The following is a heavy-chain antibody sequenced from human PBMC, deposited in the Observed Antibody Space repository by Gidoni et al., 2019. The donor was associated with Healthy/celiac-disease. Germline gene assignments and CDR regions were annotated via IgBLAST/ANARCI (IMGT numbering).Heavy chain of an antibody. CDR3: ARDDPELRGPYYYYYGMDV. Sequence: EVQLVETGGGLIQTGGSLRLYCAAFGFTVSSNYMSWVRQAPGKGLEWVSVIYSGGSTYYADSVKGRFTISRDNSKNTLYLQMNSLRAEDTAVYYCARDDPELRGPYYYYYGMDVWGQGTTVTVSS. CDR1: GFTVSSNY. V-gene: IGHV3-53*02. D-gene: IGHD1-26*01. CDR2: IYSGGST. J-gene: IGHJ6*02.